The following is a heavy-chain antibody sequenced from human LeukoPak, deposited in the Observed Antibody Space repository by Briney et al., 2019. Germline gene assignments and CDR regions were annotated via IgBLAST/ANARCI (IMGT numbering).Heavy chain of an antibody. J-gene: IGHJ4*02. V-gene: IGHV3-23*01. CDR3: AKDHDFWSGYSDY. Sequence: GGSLRLSCAASGFTFSAYALSWVRQAPGKGLEGVSDISGNGGSTYYADSVKGRFTISRDNSKNTLYLQMNSLRAEDTAVYYCAKDHDFWSGYSDYWGQGTLVTVSS. CDR2: ISGNGGST. D-gene: IGHD3-3*01. CDR1: GFTFSAYA.